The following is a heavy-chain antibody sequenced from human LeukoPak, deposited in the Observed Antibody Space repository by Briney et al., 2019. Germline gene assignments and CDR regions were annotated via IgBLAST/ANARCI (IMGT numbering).Heavy chain of an antibody. J-gene: IGHJ3*02. CDR3: ARGVGAFDI. D-gene: IGHD2-15*01. Sequence: GGSLRLSCAASGFTFSSYAMHWVRQAPGKGLEWVAVISYAGSNKYYADSVKGRFTISRDNSKNTLYLQMNSLRAGDTAVYYCARGVGAFDIWGQGTMVTVSS. CDR2: ISYAGSNK. CDR1: GFTFSSYA. V-gene: IGHV3-30-3*01.